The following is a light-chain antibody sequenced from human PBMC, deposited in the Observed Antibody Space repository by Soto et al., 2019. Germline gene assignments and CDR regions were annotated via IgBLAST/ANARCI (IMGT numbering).Light chain of an antibody. V-gene: IGKV4-1*01. CDR3: QQYYSTPLP. Sequence: DIVMTQSPDSLAVSLGERATINCKSSQSVLYSSNNKNYLAWYQQKPGQPPKLLIYWASTRESGVPDRFSGGGSGTDFALTISSLQAEDVAVYCCQQYYSTPLPFGRGTKVEIK. CDR2: WAS. CDR1: QSVLYSSNNKNY. J-gene: IGKJ4*01.